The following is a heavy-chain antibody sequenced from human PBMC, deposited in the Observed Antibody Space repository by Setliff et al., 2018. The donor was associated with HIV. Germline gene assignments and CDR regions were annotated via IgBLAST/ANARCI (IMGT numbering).Heavy chain of an antibody. CDR3: ARGSRSPLVNKFRVTPAFDY. J-gene: IGHJ4*01. Sequence: SETLSLTCAVYGGSFSGHYWSWIRQTPGKGLEWIGDISHSGSTNYNPSLKSRVTISVDTSKNQFSLRLTSVTAADTAGYFCARGSRSPLVNKFRVTPAFDYWGQGTLVTVSS. V-gene: IGHV4-34*01. D-gene: IGHD2-21*02. CDR2: ISHSGST. CDR1: GGSFSGHY.